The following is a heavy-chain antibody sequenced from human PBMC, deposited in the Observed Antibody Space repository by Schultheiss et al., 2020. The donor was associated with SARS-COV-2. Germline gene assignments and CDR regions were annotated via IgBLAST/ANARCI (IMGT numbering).Heavy chain of an antibody. J-gene: IGHJ6*02. CDR1: GFTFSNAW. Sequence: GESLKISCAASGFTFSNAWMSWVRQAPGKGLEWVGRIKSKTDGGTTDYAAPVKGRFTISRDDSKNSLYLQMNSLKTEDTAVYYCARVTNLRYFDWSRHGMDVWGQGTTVTVSS. D-gene: IGHD3-9*01. CDR2: IKSKTDGGTT. V-gene: IGHV3-15*01. CDR3: ARVTNLRYFDWSRHGMDV.